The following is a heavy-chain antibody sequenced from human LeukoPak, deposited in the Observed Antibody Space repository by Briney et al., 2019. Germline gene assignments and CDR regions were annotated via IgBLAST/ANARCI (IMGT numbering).Heavy chain of an antibody. J-gene: IGHJ5*02. CDR2: ISGGGGST. V-gene: IGHV3-23*01. CDR1: GFTFSGYA. D-gene: IGHD3-10*01. CDR3: AKDLYYYGSGSSNWFDP. Sequence: PGGSLRLSCAASGFTFSGYAMSWVRQAPGKGLEWVSAISGGGGSTYYADSVKGRFTISRDNSKNTLYLQMNSLRAEDTAVYYCAKDLYYYGSGSSNWFDPWGQGTLVTVSS.